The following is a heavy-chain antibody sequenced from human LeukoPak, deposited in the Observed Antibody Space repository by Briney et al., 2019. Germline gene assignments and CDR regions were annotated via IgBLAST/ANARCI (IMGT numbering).Heavy chain of an antibody. CDR3: AKQVVPAAI. V-gene: IGHV3-23*01. Sequence: GGSLRLSCAASGFTFSSYALRCVRQAPGKGLEWVSAISGTGGSTYYADSVKGRFTISRDNSKNTLYLQMNSLRAEDTAVYHCAKQVVPAAIWGQGTLVTVSS. CDR1: GFTFSSYA. J-gene: IGHJ4*02. CDR2: ISGTGGST. D-gene: IGHD2-2*01.